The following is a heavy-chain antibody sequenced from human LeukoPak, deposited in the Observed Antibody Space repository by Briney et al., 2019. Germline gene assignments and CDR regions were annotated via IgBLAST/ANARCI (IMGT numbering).Heavy chain of an antibody. CDR1: GYTFTSYD. D-gene: IGHD4-17*01. Sequence: ASVKVSCKASGYTFTSYDINWVRQATGQGLEWMGWMNPNSGNTGYAQKFQGRVTMTRNTSISTAYMELSSLRSEDTAVYYCARGFAPTDYDEDFQHWGQGTLVTVSS. V-gene: IGHV1-8*01. CDR2: MNPNSGNT. CDR3: ARGFAPTDYDEDFQH. J-gene: IGHJ1*01.